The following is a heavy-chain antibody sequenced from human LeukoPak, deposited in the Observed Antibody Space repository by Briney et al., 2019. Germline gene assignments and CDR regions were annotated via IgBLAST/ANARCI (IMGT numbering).Heavy chain of an antibody. CDR3: ARDNGWKDSYYYYGMDV. V-gene: IGHV4-59*01. J-gene: IGHJ6*02. Sequence: SETLSLTCTVSGGSISSYYWSWIRQPPGKGLEWIGYIYYSGSTNYNPSLKSRVTISVDTSKNQFSLKLSSVTAADTAVYYCARDNGWKDSYYYYGMDVWAKGPRSPSP. D-gene: IGHD1-1*01. CDR1: GGSISSYY. CDR2: IYYSGST.